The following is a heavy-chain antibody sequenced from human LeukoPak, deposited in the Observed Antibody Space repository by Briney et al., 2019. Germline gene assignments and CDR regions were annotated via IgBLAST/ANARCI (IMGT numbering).Heavy chain of an antibody. J-gene: IGHJ6*03. D-gene: IGHD3-22*01. V-gene: IGHV4-59*12. CDR2: IYYSGST. CDR3: ARASYYYDSSGYSYSYMDV. Sequence: SETLSLTCTVSGGSISTYYWSWIRQPPGKGLEWIGYIYYSGSTNYNPSLKSRVTISVDTSKNQFSLRLSSVTAADTAVYYCARASYYYDSSGYSYSYMDVWGKGTTVTVSS. CDR1: GGSISTYY.